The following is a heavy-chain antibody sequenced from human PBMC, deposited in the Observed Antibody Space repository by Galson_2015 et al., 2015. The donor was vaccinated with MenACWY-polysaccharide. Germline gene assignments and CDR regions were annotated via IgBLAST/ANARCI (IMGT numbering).Heavy chain of an antibody. D-gene: IGHD6-6*01. CDR2: INPNSGGT. Sequence: SVKVSCKASGYTFTGYYMHWVRQAPGQGLEWMGRINPNSGGTNYAQKFQGRVTMTRDTSISTAYMELSRLRSDDTAVYYCAVIAARPGYFDYWGQGTLVTVSS. J-gene: IGHJ4*02. CDR3: AVIAARPGYFDY. V-gene: IGHV1-2*06. CDR1: GYTFTGYY.